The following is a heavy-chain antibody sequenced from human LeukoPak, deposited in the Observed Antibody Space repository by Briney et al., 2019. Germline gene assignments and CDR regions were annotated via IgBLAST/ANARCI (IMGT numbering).Heavy chain of an antibody. Sequence: MPSETLSLTCAVYGGSFSGYYWSWIRQPPGKGLEWIGEINHSGSTNYNPSLKSRVTISVDTSKNQFSLKLSSVTAADTAVYYCATTSIAVAGTVFDPWGQGTLVTVSS. D-gene: IGHD6-19*01. J-gene: IGHJ5*02. CDR1: GGSFSGYY. V-gene: IGHV4-34*01. CDR2: INHSGST. CDR3: ATTSIAVAGTVFDP.